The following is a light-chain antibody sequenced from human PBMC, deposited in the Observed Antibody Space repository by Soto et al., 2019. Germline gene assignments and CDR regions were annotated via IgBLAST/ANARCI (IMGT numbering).Light chain of an antibody. V-gene: IGKV2-30*02. CDR1: QSLVHRDGIDY. Sequence: DVVMTQSPLSLPVTLGQTASISCRSNQSLVHRDGIDYFSRCQQRQGRSPRRLIYNVSNRDSGVPARFSGSGSGTDFALKISRVEAEDVGVYYCMQGTHLPFTFGQGTRLEIK. J-gene: IGKJ5*01. CDR2: NVS. CDR3: MQGTHLPFT.